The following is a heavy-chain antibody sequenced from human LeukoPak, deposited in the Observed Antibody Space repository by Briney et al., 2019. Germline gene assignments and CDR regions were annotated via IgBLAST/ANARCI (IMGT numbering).Heavy chain of an antibody. Sequence: ASVKVSCKASGYTFTGYYMHWVRQAPGQGLEWIGRINPNSGGTNYAQKFQGRVTMTRDTSISTAYMELSRLRSDDTAVYYCARDSFQFSSGWLNWGQGTLVTVSS. CDR1: GYTFTGYY. J-gene: IGHJ4*02. D-gene: IGHD6-19*01. CDR3: ARDSFQFSSGWLN. CDR2: INPNSGGT. V-gene: IGHV1-2*06.